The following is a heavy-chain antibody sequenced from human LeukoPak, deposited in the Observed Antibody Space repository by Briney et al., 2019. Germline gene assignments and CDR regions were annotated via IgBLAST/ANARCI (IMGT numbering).Heavy chain of an antibody. D-gene: IGHD6-19*01. J-gene: IGHJ3*02. V-gene: IGHV4-30-4*01. CDR1: GGSMNNRDYY. CDR3: ARDRGFGNSSGWYEGLDAFDI. Sequence: SETLSLTCTVSGGSMNNRDYYWSWIRQPPGKGLEWLGYIYYSGSTYYNPSLKSRITISEDTPKNQFSLKLKSVTAADTAVYYCARDRGFGNSSGWYEGLDAFDIWGQGTMVTVSS. CDR2: IYYSGST.